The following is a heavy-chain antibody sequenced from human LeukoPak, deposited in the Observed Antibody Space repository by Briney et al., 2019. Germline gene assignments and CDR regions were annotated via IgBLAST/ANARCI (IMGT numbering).Heavy chain of an antibody. V-gene: IGHV3-74*01. J-gene: IGHJ3*02. Sequence: PGGSLRLSCAASGFTFSSYWMHWVRQAPGKGLVWVSRINSDGSSTSYADSVKGRFTISRDNAKNTLCLQKNSLRAEATAVYYCARDGGSGEPFDIWGQGTMVTVSS. CDR3: ARDGGSGEPFDI. D-gene: IGHD7-27*01. CDR1: GFTFSSYW. CDR2: INSDGSST.